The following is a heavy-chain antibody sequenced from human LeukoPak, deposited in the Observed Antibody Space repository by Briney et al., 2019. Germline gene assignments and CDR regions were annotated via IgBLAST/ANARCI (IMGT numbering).Heavy chain of an antibody. CDR3: ARDGIPIAAAYFDY. D-gene: IGHD6-13*01. J-gene: IGHJ4*02. CDR1: GGTFSSYA. CDR2: IIPIFGTA. Sequence: ASVKVSCKASGGTFSSYAISWVRQAPGQGLEWMGRIIPIFGTANYAQKFQGRVTITTDESTSTAYMELSSLRSEDTAVYYCARDGIPIAAAYFDYWGQGTLVTVSS. V-gene: IGHV1-69*05.